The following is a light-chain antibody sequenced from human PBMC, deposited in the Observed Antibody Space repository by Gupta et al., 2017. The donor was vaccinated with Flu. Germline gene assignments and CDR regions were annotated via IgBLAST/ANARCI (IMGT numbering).Light chain of an antibody. CDR1: QSISTF. CDR3: QQTFTTPPDS. Sequence: DIQMTQSPSSLSASVGDRVTITCRASQSISTFLHWYQQKPGKAPDLLIYGASSLQNGAPSRFSGSGSGTEFTLIISSLEHEDFATYYCQQTFTTPPDSFGQGTKVEIK. V-gene: IGKV1-39*01. CDR2: GAS. J-gene: IGKJ2*03.